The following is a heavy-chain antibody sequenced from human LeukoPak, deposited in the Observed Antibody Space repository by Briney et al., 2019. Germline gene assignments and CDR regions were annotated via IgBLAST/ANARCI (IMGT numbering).Heavy chain of an antibody. CDR3: ARTMVGGPDGLGGWSDP. J-gene: IGHJ5*02. V-gene: IGHV4-59*08. D-gene: IGHD3-10*01. CDR1: GGSISSYY. Sequence: SETLSLTCTVSGGSISSYYWSWIRQPPGKGLEWIGYIYYSRSTNYNHSLKSRVTISVDTSKNQFSLKLSSVPAAAPAVYYCARTMVGGPDGLGGWSDPWGQGPLVTVSS. CDR2: IYYSRST.